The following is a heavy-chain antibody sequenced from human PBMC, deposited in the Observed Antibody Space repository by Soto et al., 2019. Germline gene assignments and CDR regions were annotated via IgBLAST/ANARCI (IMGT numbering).Heavy chain of an antibody. Sequence: ASVKVSCKASGYTFTSYGISWVRQAPGQGLEWMGWISAYNGNTNYAQKLQGRVTMTTDTSTSTAYMELRSLRSDDTAVYYCVRDLAYISSWSQRYFQHWGQGTLVTVSS. D-gene: IGHD6-13*01. V-gene: IGHV1-18*01. CDR2: ISAYNGNT. CDR3: VRDLAYISSWSQRYFQH. J-gene: IGHJ1*01. CDR1: GYTFTSYG.